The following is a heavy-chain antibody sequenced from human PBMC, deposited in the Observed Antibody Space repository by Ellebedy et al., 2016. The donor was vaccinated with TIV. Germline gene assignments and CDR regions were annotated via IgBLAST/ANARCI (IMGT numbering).Heavy chain of an antibody. CDR1: GYTFTTYY. Sequence: ASVKVSCKASGYTFTTYYIHWVRQAPGQGLEWVGTLNPSTGGTSYAQKFQGRVTLTRDTSTSTAYMELSSLRSDDTAVYYCARGPYGGIFAWYFDVWGRGTLVTVSS. CDR2: LNPSTGGT. D-gene: IGHD4-23*01. CDR3: ARGPYGGIFAWYFDV. J-gene: IGHJ2*01. V-gene: IGHV1-46*01.